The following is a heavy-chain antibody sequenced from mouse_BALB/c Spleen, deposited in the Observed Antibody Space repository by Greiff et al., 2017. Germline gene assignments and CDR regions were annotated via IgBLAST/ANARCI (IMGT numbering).Heavy chain of an antibody. CDR2: LNSNGGST. D-gene: IGHD2-14*01. CDR3: ASDRYDGYYFDY. CDR1: GFTFSSYG. J-gene: IGHJ2*01. Sequence: EVQLVESGGGLVQPGGSLKLSCAASGFTFSSYGMSWVRPTPDKRLELVATLNSNGGSTYYPDSVKGRFPISRDNAKNTLYLQMSSLKSEDTAMYYCASDRYDGYYFDYWGQGTTLTVSS. V-gene: IGHV5-6-3*01.